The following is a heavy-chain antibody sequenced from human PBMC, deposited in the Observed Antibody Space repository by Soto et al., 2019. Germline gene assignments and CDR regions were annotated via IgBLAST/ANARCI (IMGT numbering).Heavy chain of an antibody. CDR1: GDSVSSTSVA. CDR3: ARAYNWAFDY. V-gene: IGHV6-1*01. CDR2: TKYVSQWYY. J-gene: IGHJ4*01. D-gene: IGHD1-20*01. Sequence: SQTLSLTCAISGDSVSSTSVAWNWVRQSPSRGLEWLGRTKYVSQWYYDYAVSVRGRIGISADTSKNQFSLQLNSVTPEDTAVYYCARAYNWAFDYWGRGTLVTVSS.